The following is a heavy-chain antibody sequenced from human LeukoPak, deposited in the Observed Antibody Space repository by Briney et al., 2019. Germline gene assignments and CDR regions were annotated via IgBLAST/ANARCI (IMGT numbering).Heavy chain of an antibody. J-gene: IGHJ5*02. CDR2: IYYSGST. Sequence: SETLSLTCSVSGGSINSYYWSWIRQPPGKGLEWIGEIYYSGSTNYNPSLKSRVTISVDKSKNQFSLKLSSATAADTAVYYCARWFGLNWFDPWGQGTLVTVSS. V-gene: IGHV4-59*12. CDR1: GGSINSYY. D-gene: IGHD3-10*01. CDR3: ARWFGLNWFDP.